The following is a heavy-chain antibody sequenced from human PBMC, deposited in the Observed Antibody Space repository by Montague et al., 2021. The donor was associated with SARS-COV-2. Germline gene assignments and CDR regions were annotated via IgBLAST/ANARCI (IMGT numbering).Heavy chain of an antibody. Sequence: SETLSLTCTVSGGSVSSSRYYWVWISQPPGKGLEWIGSIYYTGSTYYNPSLKSRVTISVDTSKNQFSLKLSSVTAADTAVYYCARHITGSGNAFDIWGQGTMVTVSS. CDR1: GGSVSSSRYY. D-gene: IGHD3-10*01. J-gene: IGHJ3*02. CDR2: IYYTGST. V-gene: IGHV4-39*01. CDR3: ARHITGSGNAFDI.